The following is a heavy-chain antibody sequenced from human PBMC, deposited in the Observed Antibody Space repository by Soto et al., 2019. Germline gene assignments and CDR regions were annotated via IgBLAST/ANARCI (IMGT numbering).Heavy chain of an antibody. CDR3: ARQPGSSGYYSYMDV. CDR1: GCSFISYW. CDR2: IYPGDSDT. D-gene: IGHD6-6*01. J-gene: IGHJ6*03. V-gene: IGHV5-51*01. Sequence: VESLKICCRVSGCSFISYWISWVRQMPGKGLEWMGIIYPGDSDTRYSPSFQGQVTISADKSISTAYLQWSSLKASDTAMYYCARQPGSSGYYSYMDVWGKGTTVTVSS.